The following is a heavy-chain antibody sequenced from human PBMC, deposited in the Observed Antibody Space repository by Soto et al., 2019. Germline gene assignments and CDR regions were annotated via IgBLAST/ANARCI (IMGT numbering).Heavy chain of an antibody. J-gene: IGHJ4*02. CDR3: ARGTVTTDY. Sequence: QVQLVESGGGVVQPGRSLRLSCAASGFTFSSYGMHWVRQAPGKGLEWVAVIWYDGSNKYYADSVKGRFTISRDNSKSTLYLLMNSLRAEDKAVYYCARGTVTTDYWGQGTMVTVSS. D-gene: IGHD4-17*01. V-gene: IGHV3-33*01. CDR1: GFTFSSYG. CDR2: IWYDGSNK.